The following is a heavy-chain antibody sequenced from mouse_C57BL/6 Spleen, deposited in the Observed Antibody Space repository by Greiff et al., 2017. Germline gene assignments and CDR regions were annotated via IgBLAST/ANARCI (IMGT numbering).Heavy chain of an antibody. CDR3: ARGGDDGYYWYFDV. J-gene: IGHJ1*03. Sequence: QVQLQQSGPELVKPGASVKISCKASGYAFSSSWMNWVKQRPGKGLEWIGRISPGDGDPNYNGKFKGKATLTADKSSSTAYMQLSSLTSEDPAVYFCARGGDDGYYWYFDVWGTGTTVTVSS. V-gene: IGHV1-82*01. CDR1: GYAFSSSW. D-gene: IGHD2-3*01. CDR2: ISPGDGDP.